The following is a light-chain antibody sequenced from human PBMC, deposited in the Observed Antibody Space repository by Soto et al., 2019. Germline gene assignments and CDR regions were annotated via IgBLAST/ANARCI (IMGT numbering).Light chain of an antibody. Sequence: ETVLTQSPGTLSLSPGERATLSCRASQTVRNNYLAWYQQKPGQAPRLLIYGASNRATGIPDRFSGSGSGTDFTLTISRLEPEDFVVYYCQQYGSSPWTFGQGTKVEIK. CDR2: GAS. CDR1: QTVRNNY. J-gene: IGKJ1*01. V-gene: IGKV3-20*01. CDR3: QQYGSSPWT.